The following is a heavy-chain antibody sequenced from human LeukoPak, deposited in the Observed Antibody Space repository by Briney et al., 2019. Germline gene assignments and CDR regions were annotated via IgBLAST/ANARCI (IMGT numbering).Heavy chain of an antibody. CDR3: AKVPPGGDYFDY. CDR1: GFTFSTYA. CDR2: ISGSGGST. Sequence: GGSLRLSCAASGFTFSTYAMSWVRQAQGKGLEWVSGISGSGGSTYYADSVRGRLTISRDNSKNTLYLQMNSLRAEDTAVYYCAKVPPGGDYFDYWGQGTLVTVSS. D-gene: IGHD3-16*01. V-gene: IGHV3-23*01. J-gene: IGHJ4*02.